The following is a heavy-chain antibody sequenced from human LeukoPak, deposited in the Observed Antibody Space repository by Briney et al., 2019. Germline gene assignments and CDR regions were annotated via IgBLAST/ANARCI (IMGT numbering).Heavy chain of an antibody. V-gene: IGHV3-48*02. CDR1: GFTFSSYA. CDR2: ISGSSSTI. CDR3: ARGLYGSGRQAYDS. Sequence: PGGSLRLSCAASGFTFSSYAMSWVRQAPGKGLEWVSYISGSSSTIYYADSVKDRFTISRDNAKNSLYLQMNSLEDEDTAVYYCARGLYGSGRQAYDSWGQGTLVTVSS. D-gene: IGHD3-10*01. J-gene: IGHJ4*02.